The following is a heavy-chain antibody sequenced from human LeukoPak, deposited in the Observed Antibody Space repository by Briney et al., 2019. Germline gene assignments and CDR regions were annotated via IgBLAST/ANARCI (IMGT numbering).Heavy chain of an antibody. J-gene: IGHJ4*02. CDR2: INGDGGST. CDR1: GVAFSSHW. Sequence: PGGSLRLSCEASGVAFSSHWMHWVRQAPGKGLVWVSNINGDGGSTGYADSVKGRFTTSRDNAKNTLYLHMNSLRVEDTAVYYCARDEVGAPPIDYWGQGALVTVSS. V-gene: IGHV3-74*01. CDR3: ARDEVGAPPIDY. D-gene: IGHD1-26*01.